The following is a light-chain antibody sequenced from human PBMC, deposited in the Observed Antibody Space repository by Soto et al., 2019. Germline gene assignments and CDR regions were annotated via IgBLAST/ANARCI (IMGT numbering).Light chain of an antibody. CDR2: GNT. Sequence: QSVLTQPPSVSGAPGQRVTISCTGSSSNIGSSFDVHWYQHLPGTAPKLLIYGNTNRPSGVPDRFSGSKSGNSASLAITGLQAEDEADYYCQSYDSSLTGSKVFGSGTKLTVL. J-gene: IGLJ1*01. CDR1: SSNIGSSFD. CDR3: QSYDSSLTGSKV. V-gene: IGLV1-40*01.